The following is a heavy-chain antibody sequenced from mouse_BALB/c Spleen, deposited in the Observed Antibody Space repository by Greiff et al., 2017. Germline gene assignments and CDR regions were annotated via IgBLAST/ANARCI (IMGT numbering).Heavy chain of an antibody. CDR3: ARDPVTTHAMDY. V-gene: IGHV5-17*02. Sequence: DVHLVESGGGLVQPGGSRKLSCAASGFTFSSFGMHWVRQAPEKGLEWVAYISSGSSTIYYADTVKGRFTISRDNPKNTLFLQMTSLRSEDTAMYYCARDPVTTHAMDYWGQGTSVTVSS. D-gene: IGHD1-1*01. CDR1: GFTFSSFG. CDR2: ISSGSSTI. J-gene: IGHJ4*01.